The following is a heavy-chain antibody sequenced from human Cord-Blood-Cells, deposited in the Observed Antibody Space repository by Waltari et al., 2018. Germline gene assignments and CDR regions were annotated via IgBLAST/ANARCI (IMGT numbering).Heavy chain of an antibody. CDR1: GGPFSSYA. J-gene: IGHJ4*02. CDR2: INPILGIA. V-gene: IGHV1-69*09. CDR3: ARGGAAYYFDY. Sequence: QVQLVQSGAEVKKPGSSVTVSCKASGGPFSSYAIRWVRQAPGQGLAGWGRINPILGIANYAKKFLGRVTITADKSTSTAYMELSSLRSEDTAVYYCARGGAAYYFDYWGQGTLVTVSS. D-gene: IGHD6-13*01.